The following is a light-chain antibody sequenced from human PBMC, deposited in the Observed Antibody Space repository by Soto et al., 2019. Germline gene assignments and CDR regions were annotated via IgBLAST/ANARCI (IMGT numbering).Light chain of an antibody. J-gene: IGKJ1*01. CDR1: QSVLYNS. Sequence: EIVLTQSPGTLSLSPGERATLSCRASQSVLYNSLTWYQQKPGQAPRLLIYGASSRATGIPDRFRGSGSGTYFTLTISRLEPEDFAVYYCQQYASSPSWTFGQGTKVEIK. CDR2: GAS. CDR3: QQYASSPSWT. V-gene: IGKV3-20*01.